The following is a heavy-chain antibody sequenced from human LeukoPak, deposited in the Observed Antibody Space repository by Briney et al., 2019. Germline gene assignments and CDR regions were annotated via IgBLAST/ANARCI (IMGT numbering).Heavy chain of an antibody. CDR3: ARWGYCSSTSCYSFFDY. CDR1: GFTFSDYY. D-gene: IGHD2-2*02. Sequence: RGSLRLSCAASGFTFSDYYMSWIRQAPGKGLEWVSYISSSGSTIYYADSVKGRFTISRDNAKNSLYLQMNSLRAEDTAVYSCARWGYCSSTSCYSFFDYWGQGTLVTVSS. CDR2: ISSSGSTI. J-gene: IGHJ4*02. V-gene: IGHV3-11*01.